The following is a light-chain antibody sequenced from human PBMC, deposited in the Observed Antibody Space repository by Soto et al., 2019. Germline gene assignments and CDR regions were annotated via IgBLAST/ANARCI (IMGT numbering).Light chain of an antibody. CDR2: GAS. Sequence: EIVMTQSPATLSVSPGERATLSCRASQSVSSNLAWYQQKPGQAPRLLIYGASTIATGIPARFSGSGSGTEFTLTISILQSEDFAVYYCQQYNNFSPLTFGGGTKVDIK. J-gene: IGKJ4*01. CDR3: QQYNNFSPLT. V-gene: IGKV3-15*01. CDR1: QSVSSN.